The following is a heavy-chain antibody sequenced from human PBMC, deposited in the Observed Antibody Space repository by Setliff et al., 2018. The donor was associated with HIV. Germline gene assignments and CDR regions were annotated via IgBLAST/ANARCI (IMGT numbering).Heavy chain of an antibody. Sequence: SETLSLTCTVSGGSLSSSNYYCGWIRQPPGKGLEWIGTIYYSGSTYYNPSLKSRVTISTDTSKNQFSLKVRSVTAADTAVYYCARQVTVVGYFETAAGSFNYWGPGTLVTVSS. CDR3: ARQVTVVGYFETAAGSFNY. CDR2: IYYSGST. J-gene: IGHJ4*02. CDR1: GGSLSSSNYY. V-gene: IGHV4-39*01. D-gene: IGHD2-21*01.